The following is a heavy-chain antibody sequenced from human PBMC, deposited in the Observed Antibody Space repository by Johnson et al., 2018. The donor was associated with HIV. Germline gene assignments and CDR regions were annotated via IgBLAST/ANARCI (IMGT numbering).Heavy chain of an antibody. D-gene: IGHD6-19*01. CDR2: GNGNGGST. CDR1: GFTFDDYG. CDR3: ARSGGAVAGVDAFDI. V-gene: IGHV3-20*04. Sequence: VQLLESGGGVVRPGGSLRLSWAAFGFTFDDYGMSWVRQVPGKGLEWVSGGNGNGGSTGYGDSVKGGFTISREKAKNCLYLQKNRLRAGDTAVYYCARSGGAVAGVDAFDIWGQGTMVTVSS. J-gene: IGHJ3*02.